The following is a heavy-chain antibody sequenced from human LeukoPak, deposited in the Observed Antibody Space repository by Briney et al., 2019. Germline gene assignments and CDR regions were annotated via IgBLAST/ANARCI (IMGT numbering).Heavy chain of an antibody. CDR3: AKDGSKSSWYSVALSLDY. J-gene: IGHJ4*02. V-gene: IGHV3-30*18. CDR1: GFTFSSYG. CDR2: ISYDGSNK. D-gene: IGHD6-13*01. Sequence: GGSLRLSCAASGFTFSSYGMHWVRQAPGKGLEWVAVISYDGSNKYYADSVKGRFTISRDNSKNTLYLQMNSLRAEDTAVHYCAKDGSKSSWYSVALSLDYWGQGTLVTVSS.